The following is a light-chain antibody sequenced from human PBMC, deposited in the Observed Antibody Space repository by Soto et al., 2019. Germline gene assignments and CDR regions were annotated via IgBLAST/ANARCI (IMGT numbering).Light chain of an antibody. CDR2: DVS. CDR1: SSDFGGDNY. V-gene: IGLV2-14*01. CDR3: SSYTSSSTLYV. Sequence: QSVLTQPASVSGTPGQSITISCTGTSSDFGGDNYFSWYQQHPGKAPKLMIYDVSNGPSGVSNRFSGSKSGNTASLTISGLQAEDEADYYCSSYTSSSTLYVFGTGTKVTVL. J-gene: IGLJ1*01.